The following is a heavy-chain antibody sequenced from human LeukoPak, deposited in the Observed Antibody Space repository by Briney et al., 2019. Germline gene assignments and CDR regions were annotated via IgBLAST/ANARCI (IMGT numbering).Heavy chain of an antibody. J-gene: IGHJ5*02. Sequence: PSETLSLTCTVSGGSVSSSSYYWGWIRQPPGKGLEWIGSIYYSGSTYYNPSLKSRVTISVDTSKNQFSLNLSSVTAADTAVYYCARLPSSSWLNWFDPWGQGTLVTVSS. CDR2: IYYSGST. D-gene: IGHD6-13*01. CDR3: ARLPSSSWLNWFDP. CDR1: GGSVSSSSYY. V-gene: IGHV4-39*01.